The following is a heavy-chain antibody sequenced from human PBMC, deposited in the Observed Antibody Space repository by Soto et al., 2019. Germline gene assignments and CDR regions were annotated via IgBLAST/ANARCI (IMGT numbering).Heavy chain of an antibody. D-gene: IGHD3-16*01. CDR1: GGSISSYY. Sequence: QVQLQESGPGLVKPSETLALTCTVSGGSISSYYWGWIRQPPGKGLGWIGYSYYSGSTKYNPSLEGRVTISVDMSKCQFFLMSGSATAADTAVYYCARLAATYPLFSVYYFMDVWGKGTTVTVSS. J-gene: IGHJ6*03. V-gene: IGHV4-59*08. CDR3: ARLAATYPLFSVYYFMDV. CDR2: SYYSGST.